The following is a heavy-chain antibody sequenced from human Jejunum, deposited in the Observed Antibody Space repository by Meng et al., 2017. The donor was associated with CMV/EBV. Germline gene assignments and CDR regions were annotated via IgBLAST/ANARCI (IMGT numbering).Heavy chain of an antibody. V-gene: IGHV3-23*01. CDR3: AKDGSRSSSWQWFDS. Sequence: SGLSCKDEGMSWGRQAPGRGLEWVSGFRGVGGSTFYADSVEGRFSLSRDNSAVYLQMNSLRADDTAVYYCAKDGSRSSSWQWFDSWGQGTLVTVSS. J-gene: IGHJ5*01. D-gene: IGHD6-13*01. CDR2: FRGVGGST. CDR1: GLSCKDEG.